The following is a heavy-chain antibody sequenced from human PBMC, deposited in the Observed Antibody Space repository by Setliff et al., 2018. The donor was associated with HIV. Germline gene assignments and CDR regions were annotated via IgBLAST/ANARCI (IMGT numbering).Heavy chain of an antibody. J-gene: IGHJ4*02. CDR3: AKTQGWYLIDY. CDR2: IRNDASNT. V-gene: IGHV3-30*02. CDR1: GFTFSNYG. D-gene: IGHD6-19*01. Sequence: SCAASGFTFSNYGMHWVRQAPGKGLEWVTFIRNDASNTYYADSVKGRFTISRDSSKNTLYLQMDSLRTEDTAVYYCAKTQGWYLIDYWGQGTLVTVSS.